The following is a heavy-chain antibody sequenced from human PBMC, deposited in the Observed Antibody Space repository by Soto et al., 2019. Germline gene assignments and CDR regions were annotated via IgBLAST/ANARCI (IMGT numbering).Heavy chain of an antibody. CDR1: GYTFTSYG. CDR2: ISAYNGNT. Sequence: GASVKVSCKASGYTFTSYGISWVRQALGQGLEWMGWISAYNGNTNYAQKLQGRVTMTTDTSTSTAYMELRSLRSDDTAVYYCARGHLIAVAGSAGYWGQGTLVTVSS. D-gene: IGHD6-19*01. CDR3: ARGHLIAVAGSAGY. V-gene: IGHV1-18*04. J-gene: IGHJ4*02.